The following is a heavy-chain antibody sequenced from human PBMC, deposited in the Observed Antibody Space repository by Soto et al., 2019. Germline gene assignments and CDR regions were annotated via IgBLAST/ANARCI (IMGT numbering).Heavy chain of an antibody. CDR1: GFMYDDYA. D-gene: IGHD3-10*01. CDR2: ISWNSGSI. J-gene: IGHJ4*02. V-gene: IGHV3-9*01. Sequence: EVQLVESGGGLVQPGRSLRLSCAASGFMYDDYAMHWVRQAPGKGLEWVSGISWNSGSIGYADPVKGRFTISRDNAKNTLYLQMNSLRAEDTALYYCAKDFREGWSGEVRGSDYWGQGTLVTVSS. CDR3: AKDFREGWSGEVRGSDY.